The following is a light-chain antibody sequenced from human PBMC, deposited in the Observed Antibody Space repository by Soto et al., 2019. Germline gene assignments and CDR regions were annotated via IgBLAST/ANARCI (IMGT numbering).Light chain of an antibody. CDR1: SSNIGSNT. J-gene: IGLJ1*01. CDR3: AAWDDSLNKDV. V-gene: IGLV1-44*01. CDR2: SNN. Sequence: SVLTRPPSASGTPAQSVTSSGSGSSSNIGSNTVNWYQQLPGTAPKLLIYSNNQRPSGVPDRFSGSKSGTSASLAISGLQSEDEADYYCAAWDDSLNKDVCGTGTKVTVL.